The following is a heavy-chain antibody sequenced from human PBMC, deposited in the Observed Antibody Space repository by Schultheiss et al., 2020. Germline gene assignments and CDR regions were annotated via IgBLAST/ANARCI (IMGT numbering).Heavy chain of an antibody. CDR3: ARGPSGNYYHLDY. CDR2: IYYSGST. D-gene: IGHD1-26*01. Sequence: SETLSLTCTVSGGSISSGSYYWSWIRQPAGKGLEWIGYIYYSGSTSYNPSLKSRVTISVDTSKNQFSLKLSSVTAADTAMYYCARGPSGNYYHLDYWGQGTLVTVSS. J-gene: IGHJ4*02. CDR1: GGSISSGSYY. V-gene: IGHV4-61*10.